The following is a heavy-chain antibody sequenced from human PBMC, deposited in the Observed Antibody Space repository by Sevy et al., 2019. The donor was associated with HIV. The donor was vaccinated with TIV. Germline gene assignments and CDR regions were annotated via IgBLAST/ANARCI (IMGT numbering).Heavy chain of an antibody. D-gene: IGHD2-8*01. CDR3: ARDTSHCTNGVCYYYGMDV. J-gene: IGHJ6*02. Sequence: ASVKVSCKASGYTFTGYYMHWVRQAPGQGLEWMGWINPNSGGTNYAQKFQGRVTMTRDTSISTAYMELSRLGSDDTAVYYCARDTSHCTNGVCYYYGMDVWGQGTTVTVSS. CDR1: GYTFTGYY. V-gene: IGHV1-2*02. CDR2: INPNSGGT.